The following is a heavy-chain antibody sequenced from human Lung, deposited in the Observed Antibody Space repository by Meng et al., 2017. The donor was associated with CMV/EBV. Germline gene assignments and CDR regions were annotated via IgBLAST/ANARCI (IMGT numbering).Heavy chain of an antibody. CDR3: AKLLGTVTTYDY. D-gene: IGHD4-17*01. V-gene: IGHV3-7*01. J-gene: IGHJ4*02. CDR2: INPDGSTI. CDR1: GFIFSYNW. Sequence: GESLKISCVASGFIFSYNWMSWVRQAPGKGLQWVASINPDGSTIHYVDPVKGRFTISRDNDKNSLYLQVNSVTAEDTAIYFCAKLLGTVTTYDYWVLGTXVTVAS.